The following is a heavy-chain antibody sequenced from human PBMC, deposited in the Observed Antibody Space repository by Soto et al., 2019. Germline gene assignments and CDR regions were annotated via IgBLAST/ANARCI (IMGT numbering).Heavy chain of an antibody. V-gene: IGHV1-8*01. J-gene: IGHJ5*02. CDR3: ASRKECYYDSSGYCWFDP. Sequence: QVQLVQSGAEVKKPGASVKVSCKASGYTFTSYDINWVRQATGQGLEWMGWMNPNSGNTGYAQKFQGRVTMTRNTXIXTXXMELSSLRSEDTAVYYRASRKECYYDSSGYCWFDPWGQGTLVTVSS. CDR2: MNPNSGNT. CDR1: GYTFTSYD. D-gene: IGHD3-22*01.